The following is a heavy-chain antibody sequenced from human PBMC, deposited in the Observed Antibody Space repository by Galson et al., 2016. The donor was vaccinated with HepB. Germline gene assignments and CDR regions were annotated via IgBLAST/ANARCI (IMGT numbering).Heavy chain of an antibody. CDR1: GDSITSGAYY. V-gene: IGHV4-31*01. CDR2: VYYRGNT. J-gene: IGHJ4*02. D-gene: IGHD4-23*01. CDR3: ARTVAGPFDY. Sequence: LSLTCTVSGDSITSGAYYWSWIRQRPGKGLEYIGYVYYRGNTYYNPSLRSPVPISLDTSKNQFSLNFNSVTAADTAVYYCARTVAGPFDYWGQGILVTVSS.